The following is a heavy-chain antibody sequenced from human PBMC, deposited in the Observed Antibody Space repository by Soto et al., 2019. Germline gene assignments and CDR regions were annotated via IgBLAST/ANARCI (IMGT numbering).Heavy chain of an antibody. CDR2: ISGSGGST. J-gene: IGHJ6*03. Sequence: EVQLLESGGGLVQPGGSLRLSCAAAGFTFSSYAMSWVRQAPGKGLEWVSAISGSGGSTYYADSVKGRFTISRDNSKNTLYLQMISLRAEDTAVYYYVASHNYYYYYMDVWGKGTAVTVSS. CDR1: GFTFSSYA. CDR3: VASHNYYYYYMDV. V-gene: IGHV3-23*01.